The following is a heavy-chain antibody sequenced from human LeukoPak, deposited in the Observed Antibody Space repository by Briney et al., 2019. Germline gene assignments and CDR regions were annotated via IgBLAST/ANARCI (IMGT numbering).Heavy chain of an antibody. CDR3: AREGRRFLEWLFVNWFDP. V-gene: IGHV4-38-2*02. J-gene: IGHJ5*02. D-gene: IGHD3-3*01. Sequence: PSETLSLTCTVSGYSISSGYYWGWIRQPPGKGLEWIGSIYHSGSTYYNPSLKSRVTISVDTSKNQFSLKLSSVTAADTAVYYCAREGRRFLEWLFVNWFDPWGQGTLVTVSS. CDR1: GYSISSGYY. CDR2: IYHSGST.